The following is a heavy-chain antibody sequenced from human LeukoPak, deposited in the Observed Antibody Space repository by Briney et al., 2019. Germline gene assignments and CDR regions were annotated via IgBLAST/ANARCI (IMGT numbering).Heavy chain of an antibody. V-gene: IGHV3-15*01. J-gene: IGHJ4*02. Sequence: PGGSLRLSCAASGFTFSNAWMSWVRQAPGKGLEWVGRIKSKTDGGTTDYAAPVKGRFTISRDDSKNTLYLQMNSLKTEDTAVYYCTTDFKYYDILTGYYLTNFDYWGQGTLVTVSS. CDR3: TTDFKYYDILTGYYLTNFDY. CDR2: IKSKTDGGTT. CDR1: GFTFSNAW. D-gene: IGHD3-9*01.